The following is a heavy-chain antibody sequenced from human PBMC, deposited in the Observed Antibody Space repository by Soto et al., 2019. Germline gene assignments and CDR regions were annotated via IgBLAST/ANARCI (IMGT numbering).Heavy chain of an antibody. CDR1: GFTFSSYG. J-gene: IGHJ5*02. CDR3: AKELEQYYSREVDP. V-gene: IGHV3-30*18. CDR2: ISYDGSHK. D-gene: IGHD3-10*01. Sequence: PGGSLRLSCAASGFTFSSYGMHWVRQAPGKGLEWVAVISYDGSHKYYADSVKGRFTISRDNSKNTLYLQMNSLRAEDTAVYYCAKELEQYYSREVDPWGQGTLVTVSS.